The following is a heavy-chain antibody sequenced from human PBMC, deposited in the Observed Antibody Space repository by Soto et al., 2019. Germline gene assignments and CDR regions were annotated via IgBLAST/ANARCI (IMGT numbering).Heavy chain of an antibody. D-gene: IGHD4-17*01. J-gene: IGHJ3*01. CDR1: GYSFPAYW. V-gene: IGHV5-51*01. Sequence: PGESLKISCKGSGYSFPAYWIGWVRQMRGKGLEWMWIIYPFDSDTRYSPSFQGQVTISVDKSINTDYLQWSSLKASDTAMYFCPRQNGSDYGDAFDVRGQGTMVTLSS. CDR2: IYPFDSDT. CDR3: PRQNGSDYGDAFDV.